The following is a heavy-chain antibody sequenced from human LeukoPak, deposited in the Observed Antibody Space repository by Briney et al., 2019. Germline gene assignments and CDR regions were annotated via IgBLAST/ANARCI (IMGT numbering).Heavy chain of an antibody. CDR2: IGTAGAGDT. V-gene: IGHV3-13*01. CDR1: GFTFSSYD. D-gene: IGHD2-21*01. Sequence: GGSLRLSCEASGFTFSSYDMHWVRQTSEKGLEWVSAIGTAGAGDTYYRGSVKGRFTISRENAKNSLYLQMNSLRVGDTAVYYCARVGYCAGECYDYWGQGTLVTVSS. CDR3: ARVGYCAGECYDY. J-gene: IGHJ4*02.